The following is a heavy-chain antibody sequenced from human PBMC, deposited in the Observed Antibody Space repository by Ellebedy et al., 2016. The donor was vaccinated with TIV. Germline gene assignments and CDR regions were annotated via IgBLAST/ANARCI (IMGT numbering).Heavy chain of an antibody. CDR1: GGSISSYY. J-gene: IGHJ3*02. D-gene: IGHD6-13*01. V-gene: IGHV4-59*08. CDR3: ARRSGIHYSSSDAPI. CDR2: IYYSGTT. Sequence: SETLSLTCTVSGGSISSYYWGWIRQPPGKGLEWIGYIYYSGTTNYNPSLKSRVTISVDTSKNQFFLRLSSVTAADTAVYYCARRSGIHYSSSDAPIWGQGTMVTVSS.